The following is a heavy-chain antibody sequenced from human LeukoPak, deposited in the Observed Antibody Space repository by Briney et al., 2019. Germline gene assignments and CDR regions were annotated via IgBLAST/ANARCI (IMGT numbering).Heavy chain of an antibody. CDR2: VYYTGSS. CDR1: GGSVRNYY. V-gene: IGHV4-59*02. J-gene: IGHJ3*02. D-gene: IGHD6-19*01. CDR3: ARGAYASAWYAFDI. Sequence: SETLSLTCSVSGGSVRNYYWNWIRQPPGKGLEWIGYVYYTGSSNSDPSLKSRVTMFVDTSKNQLSLRLSSVSALDTAVYYCARGAYASAWYAFDIWGPGTGVSVTS.